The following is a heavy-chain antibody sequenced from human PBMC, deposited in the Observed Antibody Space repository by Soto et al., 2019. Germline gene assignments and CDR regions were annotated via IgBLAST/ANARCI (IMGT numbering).Heavy chain of an antibody. CDR1: GFTVSSSY. Sequence: EVQLVESGGGLIQPGGSLRLSCAASGFTVSSSYMTWVRQAPGKGLEWVSVIYSGGSTYYADSVKGRFTISRDNSKNTLYLQMHSLRAEDTAVYYCARDKSGSYDYWGQGTLVTVSS. CDR2: IYSGGST. V-gene: IGHV3-53*01. CDR3: ARDKSGSYDY. J-gene: IGHJ4*02. D-gene: IGHD1-26*01.